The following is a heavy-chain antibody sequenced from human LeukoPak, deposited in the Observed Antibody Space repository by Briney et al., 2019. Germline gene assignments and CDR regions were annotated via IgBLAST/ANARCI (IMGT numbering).Heavy chain of an antibody. V-gene: IGHV3-11*01. CDR3: ARDHLYGSGSYYTH. CDR1: GFTFSDYY. J-gene: IGHJ4*02. Sequence: GGSLRLSCAASGFTFSDYYMSWIRQAPGKGLEWVSYISSSGSTIYYADSVKGRFTISRDNAKNSLYLQMNSLRAEDTAVYYCARDHLYGSGSYYTHWGQGTLVTVSS. CDR2: ISSSGSTI. D-gene: IGHD3-10*01.